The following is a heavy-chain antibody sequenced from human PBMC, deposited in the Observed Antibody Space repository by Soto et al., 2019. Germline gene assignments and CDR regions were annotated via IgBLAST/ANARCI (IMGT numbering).Heavy chain of an antibody. Sequence: APVEVSCKASGYTFASYASHWARQAPGQRLEWMGWINAGYGNTKDSQKVQGRVTITRDTSASTAYMELNSLRSQDTAVYYCARTHYDILTGYSPPPFDYSGQGTLVPVSP. CDR3: ARTHYDILTGYSPPPFDY. CDR1: GYTFASYA. D-gene: IGHD3-9*01. J-gene: IGHJ4*02. V-gene: IGHV1-3*01. CDR2: INAGYGNT.